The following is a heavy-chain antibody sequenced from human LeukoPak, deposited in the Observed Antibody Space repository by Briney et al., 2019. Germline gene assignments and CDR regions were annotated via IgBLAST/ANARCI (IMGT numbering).Heavy chain of an antibody. Sequence: GGSLRLSCAASRFTFSSYAMGWVRRAPGKGLEWVSAISVSGGSTYYADSVKGRFTISRDNSKNTLYLHMNSLRAEDTAVYYCAKDARIAAGYAGLFDNWGQGTLVTVSS. CDR1: RFTFSSYA. D-gene: IGHD6-13*01. V-gene: IGHV3-23*01. J-gene: IGHJ4*02. CDR3: AKDARIAAGYAGLFDN. CDR2: ISVSGGST.